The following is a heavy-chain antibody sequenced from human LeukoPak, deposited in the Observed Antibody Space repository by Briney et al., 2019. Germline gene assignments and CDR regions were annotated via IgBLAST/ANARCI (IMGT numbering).Heavy chain of an antibody. CDR2: IIPIFGTA. J-gene: IGHJ5*02. CDR1: GGTFSRYA. Sequence: SVKVSCKASGGTFSRYAISWVRQAPGQGLEWMGGIIPIFGTANYAQKFQGRVTITTDESTSTAYMELSSLRSEDTAVYYCARDVSWLQSPWFDPWGQGTLVTVSS. V-gene: IGHV1-69*05. CDR3: ARDVSWLQSPWFDP. D-gene: IGHD5-24*01.